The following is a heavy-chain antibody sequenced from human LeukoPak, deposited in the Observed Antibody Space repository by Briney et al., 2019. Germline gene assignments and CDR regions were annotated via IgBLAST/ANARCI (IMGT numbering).Heavy chain of an antibody. CDR1: GFTFSSYS. CDR2: ISSSSSYK. Sequence: GGSLRLSCAASGFTFSSYSMNWVRQAPGKGLEWVSSISSSSSYKYYADSVKGRFTISRDNAKNSLYLQMNSLRAEDTAVYYCASQIVVVPAANFRPVDYWGQGTLVTVSS. V-gene: IGHV3-21*01. J-gene: IGHJ4*02. D-gene: IGHD2-2*01. CDR3: ASQIVVVPAANFRPVDY.